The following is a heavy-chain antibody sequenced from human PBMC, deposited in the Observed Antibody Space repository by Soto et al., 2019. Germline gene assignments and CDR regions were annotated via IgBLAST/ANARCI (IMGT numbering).Heavy chain of an antibody. CDR2: IYYSGST. V-gene: IGHV4-59*01. Sequence: SETLSLTCTVSGGSISSYYWSWIRQPPGKGLEWIGYIYYSGSTNYNPSLKNRVTISVDTSKNQFSLKLSSVTAADTAVYYCARVARRLRHYYYYYMDVWGKGTTVTVSS. CDR3: ARVARRLRHYYYYYMDV. J-gene: IGHJ6*03. D-gene: IGHD5-12*01. CDR1: GGSISSYY.